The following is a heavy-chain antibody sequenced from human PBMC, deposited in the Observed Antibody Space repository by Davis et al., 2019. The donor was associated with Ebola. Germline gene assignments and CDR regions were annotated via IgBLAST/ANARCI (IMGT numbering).Heavy chain of an antibody. CDR3: ARGGYSYGYVPFDY. D-gene: IGHD5-18*01. J-gene: IGHJ4*02. V-gene: IGHV3-11*04. Sequence: DSVKGRFTISRDNTKNSLYLQMNSLRAEDTAVYYCARGGYSYGYVPFDYWGQGTLVTVSS.